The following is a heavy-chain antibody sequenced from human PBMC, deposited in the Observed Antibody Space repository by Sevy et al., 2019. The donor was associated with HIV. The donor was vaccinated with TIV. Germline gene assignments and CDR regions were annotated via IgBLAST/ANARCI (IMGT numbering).Heavy chain of an antibody. D-gene: IGHD3-22*01. J-gene: IGHJ3*02. CDR1: GYTFTGYY. V-gene: IGHV1-2*02. CDR3: ARVRGPYYYDSSGYYPLGYAFDI. CDR2: INPNSGGT. Sequence: ASVKVSCKASGYTFTGYYMHWVRQAPGQGLEWMGWINPNSGGTNYAQKFQGRVTMTRDTSISTAYMELSRLRSADTAVYYCARVRGPYYYDSSGYYPLGYAFDIWGQGTMVTVSS.